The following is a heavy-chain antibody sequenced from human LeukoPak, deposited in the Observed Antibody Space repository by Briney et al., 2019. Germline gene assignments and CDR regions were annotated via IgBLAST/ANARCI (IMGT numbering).Heavy chain of an antibody. CDR1: SGSINDYH. Sequence: PSETLSLTCTVSSGSINDYHWSWIRQPPGKGLEWIGHIYYSGTTNYNASLKSRVTISLDTSKGQFSLEVISVTAADTAMYYCARHSLEWELLGNDAFDIWGQGTMVTVSS. CDR3: ARHSLEWELLGNDAFDI. V-gene: IGHV4-59*08. D-gene: IGHD1-26*01. CDR2: IYYSGTT. J-gene: IGHJ3*02.